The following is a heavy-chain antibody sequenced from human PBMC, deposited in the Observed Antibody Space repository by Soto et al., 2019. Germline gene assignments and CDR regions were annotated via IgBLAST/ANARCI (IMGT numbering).Heavy chain of an antibody. J-gene: IGHJ4*02. V-gene: IGHV4-38-2*01. CDR3: ARLSLLFTYYYDSSGYPYYFDY. D-gene: IGHD3-22*01. Sequence: KTSDTLYLTCAVSGYSISSGYYWGWIRQPPGKGLEWIGSIYHSGSTYYNPSLKSRVTISVDTSKNQFSLKLSSVTAADTAVYYCARLSLLFTYYYDSSGYPYYFDYWGQGTLVTVSS. CDR1: GYSISSGYY. CDR2: IYHSGST.